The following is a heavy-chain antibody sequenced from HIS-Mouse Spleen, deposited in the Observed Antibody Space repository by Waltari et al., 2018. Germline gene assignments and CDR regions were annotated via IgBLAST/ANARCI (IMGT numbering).Heavy chain of an antibody. J-gene: IGHJ2*01. D-gene: IGHD6-13*01. V-gene: IGHV4-39*07. CDR3: AREIPYSSSWYDWYFDL. CDR2: IYYSGST. CDR1: GCSISSSSYY. Sequence: QLQLQESGPGLVKPSATLSLTCTVSGCSISSSSYYWGWNRQPPGKGLEWIGSIYYSGSTYYNPSLKSRVTISVDTSKNQFSLKLSSVTAADTAVYYCAREIPYSSSWYDWYFDLWGRGTLVTVSS.